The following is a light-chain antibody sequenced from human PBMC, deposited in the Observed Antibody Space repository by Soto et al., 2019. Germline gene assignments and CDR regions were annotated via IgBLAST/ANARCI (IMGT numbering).Light chain of an antibody. CDR1: QSVDNY. J-gene: IGKJ4*01. Sequence: EIVLTQSPATLSLSPGERATLSCRASQSVDNYLAWYQQKPGQAPRLLIYDASSRATGIPDRFSGGGSGTDFTLTISRREPEDFAVYYCQQFSSYPPTFGGGTKVDIK. CDR2: DAS. V-gene: IGKV3-11*01. CDR3: QQFSSYPPT.